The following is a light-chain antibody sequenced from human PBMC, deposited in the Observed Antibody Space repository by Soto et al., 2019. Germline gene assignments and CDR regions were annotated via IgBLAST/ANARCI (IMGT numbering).Light chain of an antibody. J-gene: IGKJ3*01. Sequence: EIVLTQSPGTLSLSPGERATLSCTASQTVSSSYLAWYQQRPGQAPRLLIYDASSRATGIPDRFSGSGSGTDFTLTLSRLEPEDFAVYYCQQYGNSPVTFGPGTKVDIK. V-gene: IGKV3-20*01. CDR1: QTVSSSY. CDR2: DAS. CDR3: QQYGNSPVT.